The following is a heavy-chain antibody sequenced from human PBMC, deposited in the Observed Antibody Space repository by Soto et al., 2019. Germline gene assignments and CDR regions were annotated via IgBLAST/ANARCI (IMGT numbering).Heavy chain of an antibody. V-gene: IGHV2-5*02. Sequence: QITLKESGPALVKPTQTLTLTCTFSGFSLSTIGVGVSWIRQPPGKALEWLAVIYWDNDKRYSPSLKSRLTITKGASRDQVVLAMTNMDPVDTATYYCAHGTTVTTGGAFDVWGQGTKVTVSS. CDR3: AHGTTVTTGGAFDV. J-gene: IGHJ3*01. D-gene: IGHD4-17*01. CDR1: GFSLSTIGVG. CDR2: IYWDNDK.